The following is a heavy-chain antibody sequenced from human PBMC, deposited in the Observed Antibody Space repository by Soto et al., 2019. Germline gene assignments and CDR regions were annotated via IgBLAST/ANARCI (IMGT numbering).Heavy chain of an antibody. CDR3: ARQKGYSAYYYYGMDV. V-gene: IGHV5-10-1*01. D-gene: IGHD2-15*01. J-gene: IGHJ6*02. CDR2: IDPSDSYT. Sequence: GESLKISCKGSGYSFTSYWISWVRQMPGEGLEWMGRIDPSDSYTNYSPSFQGHVTISADKSISTAYLQWSSLKASDTAMYYCARQKGYSAYYYYGMDVWGQGTTVTVSS. CDR1: GYSFTSYW.